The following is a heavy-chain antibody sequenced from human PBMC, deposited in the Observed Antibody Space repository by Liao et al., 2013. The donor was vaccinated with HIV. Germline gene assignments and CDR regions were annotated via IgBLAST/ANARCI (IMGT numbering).Heavy chain of an antibody. CDR1: GGSISSYY. D-gene: IGHD6-13*01. Sequence: QVQLQESGPGLVKPSETLSLTCTVSGGSISSYYWSWIRQPAGKGLEWIGRIYTSGSTNYNPSLKSRVTISVDTSKNQFSLKLSSVTAADTAVYYCARDKGRSWPFDAFDIWGQGTMVTVSS. CDR3: ARDKGRSWPFDAFDI. J-gene: IGHJ3*02. V-gene: IGHV4-4*07. CDR2: IYTSGST.